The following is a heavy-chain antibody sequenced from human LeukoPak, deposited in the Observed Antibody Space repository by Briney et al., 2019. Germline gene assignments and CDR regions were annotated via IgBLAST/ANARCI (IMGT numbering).Heavy chain of an antibody. CDR2: ISSRSSTI. J-gene: IGHJ4*02. Sequence: PGGSLRLSCAASGFTFSSYSMNWVRQAPGKGLEWVSYISSRSSTIYYADSVKGRFTISRDNATNSLYLQMNSLRAEDTALYYCTRGQHDVDYWGQGTLVTVSS. CDR1: GFTFSSYS. V-gene: IGHV3-48*04. CDR3: TRGQHDVDY. D-gene: IGHD1-1*01.